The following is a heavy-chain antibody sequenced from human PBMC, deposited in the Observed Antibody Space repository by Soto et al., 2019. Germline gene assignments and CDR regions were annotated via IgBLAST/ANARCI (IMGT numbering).Heavy chain of an antibody. Sequence: QVQLQESGPGLVKPSETLSLTCTVSGGSISSYYWSWIRQPPGKGLEWIGYIYYSGSTNYNPSLKSRVTISVDTSKNQCSLKLSSVTAADTAVYYCARRVTDYTWGEGLYYFDYWGQGTLVTVSS. D-gene: IGHD4-4*01. CDR2: IYYSGST. J-gene: IGHJ4*02. CDR3: ARRVTDYTWGEGLYYFDY. V-gene: IGHV4-59*08. CDR1: GGSISSYY.